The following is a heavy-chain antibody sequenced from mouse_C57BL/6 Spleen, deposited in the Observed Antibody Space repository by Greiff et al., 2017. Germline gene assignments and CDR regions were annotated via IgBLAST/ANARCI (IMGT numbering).Heavy chain of an antibody. J-gene: IGHJ3*01. V-gene: IGHV1-64*01. D-gene: IGHD3-1*01. Sequence: QVQLKQPGAELVKPGASVKLSCKASGYTFTSYWMHWVKQRPGQGLEWIGMIHPNSGSTNYNEKFKSKATLTVDKSSSTAYMQLSSLTSEDSAVYYCAGSLAYWGQGTLVTVSA. CDR2: IHPNSGST. CDR3: AGSLAY. CDR1: GYTFTSYW.